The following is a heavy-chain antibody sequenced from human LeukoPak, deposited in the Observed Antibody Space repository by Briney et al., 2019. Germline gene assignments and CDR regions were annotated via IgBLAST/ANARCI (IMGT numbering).Heavy chain of an antibody. Sequence: GESLQISCQGSGYSFTTYWIGWVRQMPGKGLEWMGIIYPGDSDTRYSPSFQGQVTISADKSISTAYLQWSSLKASDTAMYYCARHRGDGYNSFDYWGQGTLVTVSS. V-gene: IGHV5-51*01. CDR2: IYPGDSDT. CDR3: ARHRGDGYNSFDY. D-gene: IGHD5-24*01. CDR1: GYSFTTYW. J-gene: IGHJ4*02.